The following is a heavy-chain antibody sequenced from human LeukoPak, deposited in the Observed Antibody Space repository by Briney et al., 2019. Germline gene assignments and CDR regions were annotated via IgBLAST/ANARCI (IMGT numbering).Heavy chain of an antibody. CDR1: GFTFSSYA. CDR3: AKDFRYSSGWPPDC. CDR2: ISGSGGST. Sequence: PGGSLRLSCAASGFTFSSYAMSWVRQAPGKGLEWVSAISGSGGSTYYADSVKGRFTISRDNSKNTLYLQMNSLRAEDTAVYYCAKDFRYSSGWPPDCWGQGTLVTVSS. V-gene: IGHV3-23*01. D-gene: IGHD6-19*01. J-gene: IGHJ4*02.